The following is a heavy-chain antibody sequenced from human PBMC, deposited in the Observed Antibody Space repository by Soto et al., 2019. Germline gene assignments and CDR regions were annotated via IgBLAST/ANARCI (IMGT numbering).Heavy chain of an antibody. CDR3: TGADDSSCYYSKSLGY. D-gene: IGHD3-22*01. CDR1: GGTFSSYA. V-gene: IGHV1-69*06. J-gene: IGHJ4*02. CDR2: IIPSFGTA. Sequence: QVQLVQSGAEVKKPGSSVKVSCKASGGTFSSYAISWVRQAPGQGLEWMGGIIPSFGTANYAQKFQGRVTITAVKSASTAYMELSSLRSEDTAVYWCTGADDSSCYYSKSLGYWGQGTLVTVSS.